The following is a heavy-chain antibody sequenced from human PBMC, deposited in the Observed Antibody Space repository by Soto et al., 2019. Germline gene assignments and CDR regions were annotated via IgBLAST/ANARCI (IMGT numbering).Heavy chain of an antibody. CDR1: GGSISSGGYY. J-gene: IGHJ5*02. CDR2: IYYSGST. CDR3: ARGKSQQLDFNWFDP. D-gene: IGHD6-13*01. Sequence: QVQLQESGPGLVKPSQTLSLTCTVSGGSISSGGYYWSWIRQHPGKGLEWIGYIYYSGSTYYNPSLKSRVTISVDTSKNQFSLKLSSVTAADTAVYYCARGKSQQLDFNWFDPWGQGTLVTVSS. V-gene: IGHV4-31*03.